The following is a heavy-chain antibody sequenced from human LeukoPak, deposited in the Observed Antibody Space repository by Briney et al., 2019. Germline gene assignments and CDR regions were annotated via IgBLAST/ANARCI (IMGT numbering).Heavy chain of an antibody. D-gene: IGHD3-16*01. CDR3: ATFGERFSY. Sequence: GGSLRLSCVASGFIFSNFVMHWVRQAPEKGLEYVSAITSHGGSTYYANSVKGRFAVSRDNSKSTLFLQMGSLRAEDMAVYYCATFGERFSYWGQGTLVTVSS. V-gene: IGHV3-64*01. CDR1: GFIFSNFV. J-gene: IGHJ4*02. CDR2: ITSHGGST.